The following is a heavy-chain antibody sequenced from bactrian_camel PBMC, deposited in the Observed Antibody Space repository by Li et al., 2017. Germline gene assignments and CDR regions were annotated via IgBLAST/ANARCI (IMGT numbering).Heavy chain of an antibody. D-gene: IGHD3*01. CDR3: AADSLSGTSVHAVGVASVWAYKY. CDR2: FDSDSHP. Sequence: VQLVESGGGSVQAGGSLRLSCVASGYSGVCMGWFRQVPGKNREGVAGFDSDSHPSYADSVKGRFTMSKGDAKNTMFLQMNSLKPEDTAVYYCAADSLSGTSVHAVGVASVWAYKYWGQGTQVTVS. J-gene: IGHJ4*01. CDR1: GYSGVC. V-gene: IGHV3S53*01.